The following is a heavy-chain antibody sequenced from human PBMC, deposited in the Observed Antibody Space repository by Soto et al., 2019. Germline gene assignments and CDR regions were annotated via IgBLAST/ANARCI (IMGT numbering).Heavy chain of an antibody. CDR1: GGSFSGYY. CDR3: ARGTDDIVVVPAAIGGGGWFDP. J-gene: IGHJ5*02. CDR2: IYHSGST. V-gene: IGHV4-34*01. Sequence: PSETLSLTCAVYGGSFSGYYWSWIRQPPGKGLEWIGEIYHSGSTNYNPSLKSRVTISVDKSKNQFSLKLSSVTAADTAVYYCARGTDDIVVVPAAIGGGGWFDPWGQGTLVTVSS. D-gene: IGHD2-2*01.